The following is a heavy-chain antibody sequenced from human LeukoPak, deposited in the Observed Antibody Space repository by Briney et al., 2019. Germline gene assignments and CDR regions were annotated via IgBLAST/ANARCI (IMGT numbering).Heavy chain of an antibody. D-gene: IGHD1-1*01. Sequence: SETLSLTCTVSGGSINLYYWNWLRQPPGKGLEWIGYIYYNGNTNYNPSLKSRVTISVDTSKNQFSLKLNSVTAADTAVYYCARQQSGNWNDVGLDYWGQGTLVTVSS. V-gene: IGHV4-59*08. CDR2: IYYNGNT. CDR3: ARQQSGNWNDVGLDY. CDR1: GGSINLYY. J-gene: IGHJ4*02.